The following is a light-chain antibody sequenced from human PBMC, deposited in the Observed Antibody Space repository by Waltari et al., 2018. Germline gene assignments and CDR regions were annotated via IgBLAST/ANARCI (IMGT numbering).Light chain of an antibody. CDR1: SSDVGTYNL. Sequence: QSALTQPASVSGSPGQSITISCTGTSSDVGTYNLISWYQQHPGKAPKLIIYEVAKRPSGVSDRFFGSKSGNTASLTISGLQADDEADYYCCSYAGSRGAVCGGGTQLTVL. CDR2: EVA. V-gene: IGLV2-23*02. CDR3: CSYAGSRGAV. J-gene: IGLJ7*01.